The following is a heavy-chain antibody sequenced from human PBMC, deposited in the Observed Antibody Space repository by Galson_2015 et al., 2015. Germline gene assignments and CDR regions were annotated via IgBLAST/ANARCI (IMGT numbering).Heavy chain of an antibody. CDR3: AREVREYYDKVWDY. V-gene: IGHV3-30-3*01. CDR2: ISYDGSNR. Sequence: SLRLSCAASGFTFSSYAMHWVRQAPGKGLEWVAVISYDGSNRYYADSVKGRLTISRDNSKNTLYLQMNSLRAEDTAVYYCAREVREYYDKVWDYWGQGTLVTVSS. J-gene: IGHJ4*02. CDR1: GFTFSSYA. D-gene: IGHD3-22*01.